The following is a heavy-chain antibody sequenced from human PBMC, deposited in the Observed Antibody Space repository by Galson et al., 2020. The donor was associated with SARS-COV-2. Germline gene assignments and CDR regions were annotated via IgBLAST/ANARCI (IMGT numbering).Heavy chain of an antibody. CDR1: GFSLSTSGVG. CDR3: AHRSITMVRGSFDP. V-gene: IGHV2-5*02. D-gene: IGHD3-10*01. Sequence: SGPTLVKPTQTLTLTCTFSGFSLSTSGVGVGWIRQPTGKALEWLALIYWAADKRYSPSLKSRLTITKDTSKNQVVLTMTNMDPVDTATYYCAHRSITMVRGSFDPWGQGTLVTVSS. CDR2: IYWAADK. J-gene: IGHJ5*02.